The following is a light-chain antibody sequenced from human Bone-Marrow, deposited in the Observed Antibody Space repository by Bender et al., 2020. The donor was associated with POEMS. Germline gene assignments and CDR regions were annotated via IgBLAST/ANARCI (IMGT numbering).Light chain of an antibody. J-gene: IGLJ2*01. CDR2: QDN. Sequence: SYELTQAPSVSVSPGQTASITCSGDKLGDKYVCWYQQKPGQSPILVIYQDNKRPSGIPERFSGSNSGNTATLTISGTLPMDEADYFCQAWDSRTVLFGGGTKVTVL. CDR3: QAWDSRTVL. V-gene: IGLV3-1*01. CDR1: KLGDKY.